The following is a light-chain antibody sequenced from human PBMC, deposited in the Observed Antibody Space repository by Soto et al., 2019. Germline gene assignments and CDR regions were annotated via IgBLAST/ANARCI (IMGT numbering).Light chain of an antibody. CDR2: DDN. V-gene: IGLV3-21*02. CDR1: NIGSKS. CDR3: QVWDSSSGHEGV. Sequence: SSELTQPPAVSVAPGQTARITCGGTNIGSKSVHWYQQMPGQAPVLVVYDDNDRPSGVPERLSGSNSGNTATLTISRVEAGDEADYYCQVWDSSSGHEGVFGGGTKLTVL. J-gene: IGLJ3*02.